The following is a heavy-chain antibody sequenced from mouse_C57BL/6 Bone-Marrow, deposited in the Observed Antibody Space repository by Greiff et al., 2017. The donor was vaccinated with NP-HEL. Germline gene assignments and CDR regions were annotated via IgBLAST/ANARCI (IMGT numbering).Heavy chain of an antibody. CDR2: IYPRSGNT. V-gene: IGHV1-81*01. Sequence: QVQLKESGAELARPGASVKLSCKASGYTFTSYGISWVKQSTGQGLEWIGEIYPRSGNTYYNEKFKGKATLTADKSSSTAYMELRSLTSEDSAVYFCARYPPRDIDYWGQGTTLTVSS. CDR1: GYTFTSYG. D-gene: IGHD3-3*01. J-gene: IGHJ2*01. CDR3: ARYPPRDIDY.